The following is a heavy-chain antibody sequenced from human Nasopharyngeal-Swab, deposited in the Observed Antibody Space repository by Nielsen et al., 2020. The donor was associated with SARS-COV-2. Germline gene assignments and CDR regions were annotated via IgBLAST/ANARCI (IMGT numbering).Heavy chain of an antibody. J-gene: IGHJ6*03. CDR2: IYYSGST. V-gene: IGHV4-31*03. CDR3: AREGIAAAGTFDYYYYYMDV. D-gene: IGHD6-13*01. Sequence: SETLSLTCTVSGGSISSGGYYWNWIRQHPGKGLEWIGYIYYSGSTYYNPSLKSRVTISVDTSKNQFSLKLSSVTAADTAVYYCAREGIAAAGTFDYYYYYMDVWGKGTTVTVSS. CDR1: GGSISSGGYY.